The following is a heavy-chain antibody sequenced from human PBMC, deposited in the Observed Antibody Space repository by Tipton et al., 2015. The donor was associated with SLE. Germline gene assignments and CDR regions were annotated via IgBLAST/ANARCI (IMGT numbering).Heavy chain of an antibody. D-gene: IGHD2-8*01. V-gene: IGHV4-28*01. Sequence: SYDGNTHRNPSLMSRVTLSVDTSENQSSLKLTSVTAADTAVYYCVRLRSKVLIDYWGQGTLVTVSS. CDR3: VRLRSKVLIDY. CDR2: SYDGNT. J-gene: IGHJ4*02.